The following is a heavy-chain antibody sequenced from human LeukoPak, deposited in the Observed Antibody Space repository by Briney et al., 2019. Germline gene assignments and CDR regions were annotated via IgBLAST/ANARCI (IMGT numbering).Heavy chain of an antibody. CDR1: GYTFTSYY. CDR3: TRGAVSEDCSGGSCYRWDQ. D-gene: IGHD2-15*01. V-gene: IGHV1-46*01. Sequence: GASVKVSCKESGYTFTSYYMHWVRQAPGQGLEWMGIINPSGGNTGYAQKFQGRVTMTRDTSISTAYMELSSLRSEDAAVYYCTRGAVSEDCSGGSCYRWDQWGQGTLVAVSS. CDR2: INPSGGNT. J-gene: IGHJ4*02.